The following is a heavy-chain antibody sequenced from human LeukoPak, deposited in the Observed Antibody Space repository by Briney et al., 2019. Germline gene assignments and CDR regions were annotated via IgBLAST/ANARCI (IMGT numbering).Heavy chain of an antibody. Sequence: ASVKVSCKASGYTFTSYGISWVRQAPGQGLEWMGWISAYNGNTNYAQKLRGRVTMTTDTSTSTAYMELRSLRSDDTAVYYCARVTRITMIVVVILDAFDIWGQGTMVTVSS. CDR1: GYTFTSYG. CDR2: ISAYNGNT. D-gene: IGHD3-22*01. V-gene: IGHV1-18*01. CDR3: ARVTRITMIVVVILDAFDI. J-gene: IGHJ3*02.